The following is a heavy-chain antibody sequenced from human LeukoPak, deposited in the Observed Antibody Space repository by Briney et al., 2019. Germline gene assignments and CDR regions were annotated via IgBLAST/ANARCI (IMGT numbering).Heavy chain of an antibody. CDR1: GGTFSSYA. Sequence: ASVKVSCKASGGTFSSYAISWVRQAPGQGLEWMGGIIPIFGTANYAQKFQGRVTITADESTSTAYMELSSLRSEDTAVYYCAKGIGYNCYQNFDYWGQGNPVTGSP. D-gene: IGHD1-14*01. CDR3: AKGIGYNCYQNFDY. V-gene: IGHV1-69*13. CDR2: IIPIFGTA. J-gene: IGHJ4*02.